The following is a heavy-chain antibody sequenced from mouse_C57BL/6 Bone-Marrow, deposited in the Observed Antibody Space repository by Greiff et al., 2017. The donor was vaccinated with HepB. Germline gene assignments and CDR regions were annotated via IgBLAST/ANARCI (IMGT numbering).Heavy chain of an antibody. V-gene: IGHV1-9*01. J-gene: IGHJ2*01. CDR3: EYPYDYAFDY. CDR1: GYTFPGYW. D-gene: IGHD2-4*01. CDR2: ILPGSGST. Sequence: VQLQQSGAELMKPGASVKRSCKAPGYTFPGYWLAWVKQRPGQGLEWIGEILPGSGSTNYNEKFKGKAKFTAYTSSNTASRQFSSLTSEDSALYYCEYPYDYAFDYWGQGTTLTVSS.